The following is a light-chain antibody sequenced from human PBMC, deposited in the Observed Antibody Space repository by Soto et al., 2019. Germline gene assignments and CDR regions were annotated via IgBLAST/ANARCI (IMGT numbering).Light chain of an antibody. J-gene: IGKJ4*01. CDR2: SAS. CDR3: QQSYSSPLT. CDR1: QSINNY. V-gene: IGKV1-39*01. Sequence: DVQMTQSPSSLSASVGDTVTITCRASQSINNYLNWYEQKQGEAPKLLMYSASTLQSGVPSRFSGSGTGTDFTLTITSLQPEDFAVYYCQQSYSSPLTFGGGTKVES.